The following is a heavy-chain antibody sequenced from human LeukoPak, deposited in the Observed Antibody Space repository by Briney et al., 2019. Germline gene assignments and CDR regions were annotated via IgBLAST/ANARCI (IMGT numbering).Heavy chain of an antibody. CDR3: ARDLIAAAGPGWFDP. CDR1: GFTFSSYS. V-gene: IGHV3-21*01. Sequence: GGSLRLSCAASGFTFSSYSMNWVRQAPGKGLEWVSSISSSSSYIYYADSVKGRFTISRDNAKNSLYLQMNSLRAEDTAVYYCARDLIAAAGPGWFDPWGQGTLVTASS. D-gene: IGHD6-13*01. CDR2: ISSSSSYI. J-gene: IGHJ5*02.